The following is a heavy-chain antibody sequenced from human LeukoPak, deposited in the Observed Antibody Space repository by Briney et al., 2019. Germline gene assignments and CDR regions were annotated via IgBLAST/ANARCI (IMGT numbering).Heavy chain of an antibody. J-gene: IGHJ3*02. V-gene: IGHV2-5*02. CDR3: AHMGVWVYYYDSSGYWDDAFDI. CDR2: IYWDDDK. CDR1: GFSLSTSGVG. Sequence: SGPTLVKPTQTLTLTCTFSGFSLSTSGVGVGWIRQPPGKALEWLALIYWDDDKRYSPSLKSRLTITKDTSKNQVVLTMTNMDPVDTATYYCAHMGVWVYYYDSSGYWDDAFDIWGQGTMVTVSS. D-gene: IGHD3-22*01.